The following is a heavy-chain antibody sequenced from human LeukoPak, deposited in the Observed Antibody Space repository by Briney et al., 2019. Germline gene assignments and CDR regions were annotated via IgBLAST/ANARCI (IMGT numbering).Heavy chain of an antibody. Sequence: SGDSXNDGXXYWGWVRQSPXXXXXWIGSIRHTGTTFYNPSLKSRVSISIDTSKNQFSLKVTSMTATDTAVYYCARQDDQDHGDPNWFDPWGQGTLVTVSS. D-gene: IGHD4-17*01. J-gene: IGHJ5*02. CDR3: ARQDDQDHGDPNWFDP. CDR1: GDSXNDGXXY. CDR2: IRHTGTT. V-gene: IGHV4-39*01.